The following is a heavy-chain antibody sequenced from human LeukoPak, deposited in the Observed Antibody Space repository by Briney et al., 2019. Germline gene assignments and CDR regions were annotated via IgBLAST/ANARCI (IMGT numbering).Heavy chain of an antibody. CDR1: GGSFSGYY. D-gene: IGHD2-15*01. J-gene: IGHJ4*02. CDR3: ASRGYCSGGSCSDFDY. CDR2: INHSGST. V-gene: IGHV4-34*01. Sequence: SETLSLTCAVYGGSFSGYYCSWIRHPPGKGLEWRGEINHSGSTNYNPSLKSRATTSVATSKNQFSLKRSSVAAAATAEYYCASRGYCSGGSCSDFDYGGGGTVVSVSS.